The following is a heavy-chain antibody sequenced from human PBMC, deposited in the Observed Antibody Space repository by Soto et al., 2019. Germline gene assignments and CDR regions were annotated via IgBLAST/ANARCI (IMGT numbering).Heavy chain of an antibody. CDR2: MHTGGNEK. Sequence: QVQLVESGGGVVQPGGSLRLSCAASGFTFSYYGFHWVRQAPGKGLEWVAVMHTGGNEKYYVDSVKGRFTVSRDDSRNMVYLEMSGLRXXXXXXXFCARDADTTGHYSHFDLWGRGALVAVS. J-gene: IGHJ4*02. CDR1: GFTFSYYG. D-gene: IGHD3-9*01. V-gene: IGHV3-30*02. CDR3: ARDADTTGHYSHFDL.